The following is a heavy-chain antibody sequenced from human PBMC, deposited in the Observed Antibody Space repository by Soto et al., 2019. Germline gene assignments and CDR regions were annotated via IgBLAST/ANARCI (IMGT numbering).Heavy chain of an antibody. CDR1: ADFISSYY. J-gene: IGHJ6*02. D-gene: IGHD3-9*01. V-gene: IGHV4-4*07. CDR3: ARADYEILTGSYAMDV. Sequence: SETLSLTCTVSADFISSYYWNWIRQPAGKGLAWIGRVSTNGATNYNPSLESRVTMSVDTSKNQFSLKLTSVTAADTAVYFCARADYEILTGSYAMDVWGQGTTVTVSS. CDR2: VSTNGAT.